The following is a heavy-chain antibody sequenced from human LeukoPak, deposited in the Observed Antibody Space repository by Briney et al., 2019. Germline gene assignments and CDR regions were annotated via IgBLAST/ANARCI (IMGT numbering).Heavy chain of an antibody. V-gene: IGHV3-48*03. J-gene: IGHJ4*02. CDR3: ARDPSYSENLDY. CDR2: IRNSGPTI. D-gene: IGHD1-26*01. CDR1: GFTFSNYE. Sequence: PGGSLRPSCAASGFTFSNYEMNWVRQAPGKGLEWISYIRNSGPTIYYADSVKGRFTISRDNAKNTLYLQMNSLRAEDTAVYYCARDPSYSENLDYWGQGTLVTVSS.